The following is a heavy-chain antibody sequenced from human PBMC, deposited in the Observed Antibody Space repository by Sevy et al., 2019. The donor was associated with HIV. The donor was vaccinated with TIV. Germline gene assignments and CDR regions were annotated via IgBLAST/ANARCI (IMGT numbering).Heavy chain of an antibody. J-gene: IGHJ5*02. Sequence: SETLSLTCTVSGGSISSGSDYWSWIRQPAGKGLEWIGRIYTSGSTNYNPSLKSRVTMSVDTSKNQFSLKLTSVTAADTAVYYCARAHYYDTSGYYSTCNWFDPWGQGTLVTVSS. CDR2: IYTSGST. V-gene: IGHV4-61*02. CDR3: ARAHYYDTSGYYSTCNWFDP. CDR1: GGSISSGSDY. D-gene: IGHD3-22*01.